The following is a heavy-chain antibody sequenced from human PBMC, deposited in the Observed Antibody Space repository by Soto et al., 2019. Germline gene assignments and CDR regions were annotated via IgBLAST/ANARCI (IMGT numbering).Heavy chain of an antibody. D-gene: IGHD1-20*01. V-gene: IGHV1-69*01. J-gene: IGHJ4*02. CDR3: ARGYSTGYFDY. CDR1: GGTFSNYY. CDR2: IIPMFDTP. Sequence: QVQLVQSGAEVKKPGSSMKVSRKTSGGTFSNYYISWVRQAPGQGLEWMGDIIPMFDTPKYAQKFQGRVTITADESTSAAYMELSSLRAEDTAVYYCARGYSTGYFDYWGQGTLITVSS.